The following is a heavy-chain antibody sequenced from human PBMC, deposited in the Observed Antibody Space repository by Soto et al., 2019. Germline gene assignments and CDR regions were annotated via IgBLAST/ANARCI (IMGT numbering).Heavy chain of an antibody. J-gene: IGHJ4*02. D-gene: IGHD6-19*01. CDR2: SSPRGDNI. V-gene: IGHV3-48*02. Sequence: VQLVESGGGLVQRGGSLRLSCVASGFSLANYSMNWVRQTPGKGLVWISYSSPRGDNIYYADSVGGRFTISKDHARNSLPLHMSSLRDEDSALYYCAKGPHTNVGWPYYFESWGQGVPVTVSS. CDR1: GFSLANYS. CDR3: AKGPHTNVGWPYYFES.